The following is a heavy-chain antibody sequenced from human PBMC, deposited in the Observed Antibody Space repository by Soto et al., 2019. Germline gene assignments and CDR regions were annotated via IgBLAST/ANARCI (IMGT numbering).Heavy chain of an antibody. J-gene: IGHJ4*02. CDR2: ISGSGGST. V-gene: IGHV3-23*01. CDR3: AKGLAWLVLYGFDY. CDR1: GFTFSRYA. Sequence: EVQLLESGGGLVQPGGSLRLSCADSGFTFSRYAISCVRQAPGKGLEWVSVISGSGGSTYYADSVKGRFTISRDNSKNTLYRQMNSLIAEDTAVYYCAKGLAWLVLYGFDYWGQGTLVTVSS. D-gene: IGHD6-19*01.